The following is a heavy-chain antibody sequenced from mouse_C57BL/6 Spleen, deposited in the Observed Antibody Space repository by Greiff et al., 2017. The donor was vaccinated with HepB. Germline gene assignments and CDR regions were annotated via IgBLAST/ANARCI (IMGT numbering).Heavy chain of an antibody. CDR3: ARDLISYFDY. CDR2: IDPSDSYT. Sequence: QVQLQQPGAELVRPGTSVKLSCKASGYTFTSYWMHWVKQRPGQGLEWIGVIDPSDSYTNYNQKFKGKATLTVDTSSSTAYMQLSSLTSEDSAVYYCARDLISYFDYWGQGTTLTVSS. J-gene: IGHJ2*01. CDR1: GYTFTSYW. V-gene: IGHV1-59*01. D-gene: IGHD5-1*01.